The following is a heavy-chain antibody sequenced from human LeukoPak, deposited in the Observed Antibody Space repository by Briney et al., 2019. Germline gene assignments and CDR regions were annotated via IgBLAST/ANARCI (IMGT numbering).Heavy chain of an antibody. D-gene: IGHD3-9*01. CDR3: ARWYYDILTGYYRPFDY. CDR1: GYTFTSYG. V-gene: IGHV1-18*01. Sequence: ASVKVSCKASGYTFTSYGISWVRQAPGQGLEWMGWISAYNGNTNYAQKLQGRVTMTTDTSTSTAYVELRSPRSDDTAVYYCARWYYDILTGYYRPFDYWGQGTLVTVSS. J-gene: IGHJ4*02. CDR2: ISAYNGNT.